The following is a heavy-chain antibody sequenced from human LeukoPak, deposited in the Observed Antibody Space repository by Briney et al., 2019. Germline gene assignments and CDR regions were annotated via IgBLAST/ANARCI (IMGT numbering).Heavy chain of an antibody. J-gene: IGHJ4*02. V-gene: IGHV1-2*02. D-gene: IGHD6-13*01. Sequence: GASVKVSCKASGYTFTGYYMHWVRQAPGQGLEWMGWINPNSGGTNYAQKFQGRVTMTEDTSTDTAYMELSSLRSEDTAVYYCATDLAAAGKAGGTNFDYWGQGTLVTVSS. CDR1: GYTFTGYY. CDR3: ATDLAAAGKAGGTNFDY. CDR2: INPNSGGT.